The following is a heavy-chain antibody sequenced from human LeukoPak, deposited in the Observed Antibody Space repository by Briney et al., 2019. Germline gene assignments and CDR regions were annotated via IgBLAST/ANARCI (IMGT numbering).Heavy chain of an antibody. CDR2: ISSSSSYI. CDR1: GFTFSSYS. Sequence: PGGSLRLSCAASGFTFSSYSMNWVRQAPGKGLEWVSSISSSSSYIYYADSVKGRSTISRDNAKNSLYLQMNSLRAEDTAVYYCARDIVGATSDLDYWGQGTLVTVSS. V-gene: IGHV3-21*01. D-gene: IGHD1-26*01. J-gene: IGHJ4*02. CDR3: ARDIVGATSDLDY.